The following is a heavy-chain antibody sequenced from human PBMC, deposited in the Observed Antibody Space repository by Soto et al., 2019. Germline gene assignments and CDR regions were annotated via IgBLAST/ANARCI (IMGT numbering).Heavy chain of an antibody. CDR2: INHSGST. J-gene: IGHJ4*02. V-gene: IGHV4-34*01. CDR1: GGSFSGYF. Sequence: SETLSLTCAVYGGSFSGYFWSWIRQPPGKGLEWIGEINHSGSTNSNPSLKSRVTMSVDTSKNQFSLKLSSVTAADTAVYYCARGISMIVEVQRDAPDKYYFDSWSQGALVTVSS. D-gene: IGHD3-22*01. CDR3: ARGISMIVEVQRDAPDKYYFDS.